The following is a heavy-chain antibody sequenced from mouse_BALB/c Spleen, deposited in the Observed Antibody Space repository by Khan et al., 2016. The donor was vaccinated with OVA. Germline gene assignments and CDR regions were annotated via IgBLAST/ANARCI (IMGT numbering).Heavy chain of an antibody. V-gene: IGHV2-3*01. CDR1: GFSLTTYG. D-gene: IGHD1-3*01. CDR3: AKWVNSYYSMDY. J-gene: IGHJ4*01. Sequence: QVRLQQSGPGLVAPSQSLSITCTVSGFSLTTYGVNWVRQPPGKGLEWLGVIWGDGSTNYHSVLKSSLSINKDNSKSQVFLKLNSLQIDDTATYYCAKWVNSYYSMDYWGQGTSVTVSS. CDR2: IWGDGST.